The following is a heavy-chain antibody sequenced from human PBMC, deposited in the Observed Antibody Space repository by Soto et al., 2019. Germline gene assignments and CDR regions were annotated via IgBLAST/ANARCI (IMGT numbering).Heavy chain of an antibody. CDR2: IWYDGSNK. J-gene: IGHJ6*02. V-gene: IGHV3-33*01. D-gene: IGHD3-3*01. CDR3: ARDRPAYYDFWSGSARWYYYYGMDV. Sequence: GGSLRLSCAASGFPFSSYGMHWVRQAPGKGLEWVAVIWYDGSNKYYADSVKGRFTISRDNSKNTLYLQMNSLRAEDTAVYYCARDRPAYYDFWSGSARWYYYYGMDVWGQGTTVTVSS. CDR1: GFPFSSYG.